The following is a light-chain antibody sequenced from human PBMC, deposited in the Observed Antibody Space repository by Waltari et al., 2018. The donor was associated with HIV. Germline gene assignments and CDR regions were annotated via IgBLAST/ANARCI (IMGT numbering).Light chain of an antibody. CDR1: QSVSSN. CDR2: GAS. V-gene: IGKV3-15*01. J-gene: IGKJ3*01. CDR3: QQYNNWPPRFT. Sequence: EIVMTQSPATLSVSPGERATLSCRASQSVSSNLAWYQQKPDQAPRLLIYGASTRATGIPARFSCSGSGTEFTLTISSLQSEDFAVYYCQQYNNWPPRFTFGPGTKVDIK.